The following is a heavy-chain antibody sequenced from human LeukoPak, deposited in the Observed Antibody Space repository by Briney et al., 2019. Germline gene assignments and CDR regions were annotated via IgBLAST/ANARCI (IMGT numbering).Heavy chain of an antibody. J-gene: IGHJ4*02. CDR1: GASISGSGYY. CDR2: IYYTWST. CDR3: VKSGGYGLIDY. Sequence: SETLSLTCAVSGASISGSGYYLGWIRQPPGKGLEWIGNIYYTWSTYYNASLQSRVTISIDMSKNQFSLRLSSVTAADTAMYYCVKSGGYGLIDYWGQGTLVTVSS. D-gene: IGHD6-19*01. V-gene: IGHV4-39*01.